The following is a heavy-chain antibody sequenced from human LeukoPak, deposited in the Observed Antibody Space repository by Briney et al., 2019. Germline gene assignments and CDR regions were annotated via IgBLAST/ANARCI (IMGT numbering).Heavy chain of an antibody. V-gene: IGHV4-34*01. Sequence: SETLSLTCAVYGGSFSGYYWSWIRQPPGKGLEWIGEINHSGSTNYNPSLKSRVTISVDTSKNQFSLKLSSVTAADTAVYYCAREASLGVWSQGTLVTVSS. CDR3: AREASLGV. J-gene: IGHJ4*02. D-gene: IGHD3-3*02. CDR2: INHSGST. CDR1: GGSFSGYY.